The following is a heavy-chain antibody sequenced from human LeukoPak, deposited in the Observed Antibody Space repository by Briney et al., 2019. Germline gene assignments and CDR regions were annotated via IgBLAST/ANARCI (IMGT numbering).Heavy chain of an antibody. CDR3: ARDEVAGRFDY. D-gene: IGHD6-19*01. CDR2: IYYSGST. Sequence: SETLSLTCTVSGGSISSSSYYWGWIRQPPGKGLEWIGSIYYSGSTYYNPSLKSRVTISVDTSKNQFSLKLSSVTAADTAAYYCARDEVAGRFDYWGQGTLVTVSS. CDR1: GGSISSSSYY. V-gene: IGHV4-39*07. J-gene: IGHJ4*02.